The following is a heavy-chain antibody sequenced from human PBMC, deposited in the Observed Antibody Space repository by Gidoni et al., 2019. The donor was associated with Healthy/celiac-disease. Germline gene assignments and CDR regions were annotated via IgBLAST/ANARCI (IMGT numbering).Heavy chain of an antibody. CDR3: AKEGYYGMDV. Sequence: QLQLVESGGGVVQPGRSLRLSCAASGFTFSSYGRPWVRQAPGKGLEWVAVISYDGSNKYYADSVKGRFTISRDNSKNTLYMQMNSLRAEDTAVYYCAKEGYYGMDVWGQGTTVTVSS. J-gene: IGHJ6*02. CDR1: GFTFSSYG. V-gene: IGHV3-30*18. CDR2: ISYDGSNK.